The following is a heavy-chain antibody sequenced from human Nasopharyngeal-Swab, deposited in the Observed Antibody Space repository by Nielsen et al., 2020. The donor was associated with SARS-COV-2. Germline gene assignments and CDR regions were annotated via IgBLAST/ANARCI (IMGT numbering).Heavy chain of an antibody. D-gene: IGHD3-3*01. CDR1: GSTINNYD. J-gene: IGHJ6*02. Sequence: GGSLRLSCAASGSTINNYDFNWSCHAPATGLERVSFISSSSSYIYYADSVKGRFTISRDNAKNSLYLQMNSLRAEDTAVYYCARDGLDYDFWSAYFMDVWGQGTTVTVSS. V-gene: IGHV3-21*01. CDR2: ISSSSSYI. CDR3: ARDGLDYDFWSAYFMDV.